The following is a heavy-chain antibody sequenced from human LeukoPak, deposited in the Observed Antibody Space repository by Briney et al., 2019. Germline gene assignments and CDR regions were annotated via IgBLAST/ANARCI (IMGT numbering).Heavy chain of an antibody. Sequence: GGALRLSCAVSSFGVHTFAMSWVRQAPGKGLEWLSSITKYDGRVYYADSVRGRFTISRDSSQNELYLQMNSLRADDSAIYYCAKDHSADGWPTFEYWGRGTLVTVSS. J-gene: IGHJ4*02. CDR1: SFGVHTFA. CDR3: AKDHSADGWPTFEY. D-gene: IGHD5-24*01. V-gene: IGHV3-23*01. CDR2: ITKYDGRV.